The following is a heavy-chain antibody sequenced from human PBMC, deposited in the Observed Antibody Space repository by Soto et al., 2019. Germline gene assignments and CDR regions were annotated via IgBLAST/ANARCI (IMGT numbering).Heavy chain of an antibody. CDR3: ARDCGSYSDPVDY. CDR2: ISSSSSYI. Sequence: GGSLRLSCAASGFTFSSYSMNWVRQAPGKGLEWVSSISSSSSYIYYADSVKGRFTISRDNAKNSLYLQMNSLRAEDTAVYYCARDCGSYSDPVDYWGQGTLVTVSS. J-gene: IGHJ4*02. D-gene: IGHD1-26*01. V-gene: IGHV3-21*01. CDR1: GFTFSSYS.